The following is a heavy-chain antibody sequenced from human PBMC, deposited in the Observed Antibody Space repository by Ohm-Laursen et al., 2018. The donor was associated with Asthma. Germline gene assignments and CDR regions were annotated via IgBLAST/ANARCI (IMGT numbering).Heavy chain of an antibody. D-gene: IGHD4-23*01. Sequence: SLRLSCAASGFTFSSYAMGWVRQAPGKGLEWVSAISGSGGSTYYADSVKGRFTISRDNSKNTLYLQMNSLRAEDTAVYYCAKTMTTVVTAHDYWGQGTLVTVSS. CDR1: GFTFSSYA. CDR3: AKTMTTVVTAHDY. J-gene: IGHJ4*02. CDR2: ISGSGGST. V-gene: IGHV3-23*01.